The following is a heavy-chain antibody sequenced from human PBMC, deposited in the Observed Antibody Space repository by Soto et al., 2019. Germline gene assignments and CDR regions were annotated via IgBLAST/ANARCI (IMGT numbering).Heavy chain of an antibody. J-gene: IGHJ4*02. V-gene: IGHV4-4*02. Sequence: SETLSLTCAVSGGSFTTNNWWTWVRQPPGQALEWIGEIYRTGSTNYNPSLKSRVTISLDKSENQFSLKVTSLTAADTAVYYCASRDPGTSVDYWGQGTLVTVSS. CDR2: IYRTGST. CDR1: GGSFTTNNW. CDR3: ASRDPGTSVDY. D-gene: IGHD1-7*01.